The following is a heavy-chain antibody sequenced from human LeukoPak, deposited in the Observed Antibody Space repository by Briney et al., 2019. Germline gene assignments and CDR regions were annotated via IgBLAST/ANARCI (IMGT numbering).Heavy chain of an antibody. D-gene: IGHD3-22*01. V-gene: IGHV3-30*02. CDR2: IRHDGSNK. CDR3: VGVVVITPY. J-gene: IGHJ4*02. Sequence: GGSLRLSCVASGFTFSTNGMHWVRQAPGKGLEWVALIRHDGSNKDYADSVKGRFIVSRDNSKNTLYTQMNSLRVEDTAVYYCVGVVVITPYWGQGNLVTVSS. CDR1: GFTFSTNG.